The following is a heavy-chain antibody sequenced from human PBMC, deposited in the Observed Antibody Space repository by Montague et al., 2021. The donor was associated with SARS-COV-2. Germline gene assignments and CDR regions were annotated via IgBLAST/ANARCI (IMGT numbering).Heavy chain of an antibody. J-gene: IGHJ6*02. Sequence: SETLSLTCTVSGGSISSYYWSWIRQPPGKGLEWIGYIYYSGNTNYNPSLKSRVTISVDTSKNQFSLKLSSVTAADTAVYYCARVPFVGRPFMNDYYGMDVWGQGTTVTVSS. CDR3: ARVPFVGRPFMNDYYGMDV. CDR2: IYYSGNT. D-gene: IGHD3-16*01. V-gene: IGHV4-59*01. CDR1: GGSISSYY.